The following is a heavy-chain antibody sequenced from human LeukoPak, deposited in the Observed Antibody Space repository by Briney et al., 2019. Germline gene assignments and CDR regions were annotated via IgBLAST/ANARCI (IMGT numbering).Heavy chain of an antibody. CDR1: GGSISSGDYY. J-gene: IGHJ4*02. V-gene: IGHV4-30-4*08. D-gene: IGHD6-13*01. CDR3: ASAEPRGSSWYPY. Sequence: SETLSLTCTVSGGSISSGDYYWSWIRQPPGKGLEWIGYIYYSGSTYYNPSLKSRVTISVDTSKNQFSLKLSSVTAADTAVYYCASAEPRGSSWYPYWGQGTLVTVSS. CDR2: IYYSGST.